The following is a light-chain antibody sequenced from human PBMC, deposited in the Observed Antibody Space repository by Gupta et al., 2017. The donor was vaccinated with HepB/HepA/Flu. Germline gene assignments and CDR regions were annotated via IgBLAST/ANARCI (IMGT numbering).Light chain of an antibody. CDR2: QIS. V-gene: IGKV2-30*02. CDR3: MQAKHWPWT. CDR1: QGLVHTDGNIY. Sequence: DVVMTQSPLSLPVTLGQPASISCRSTQGLVHTDGNIYLSWFQQRPGQSPRRLIYQISNRDSGVPDRFSGSGSGTXFRLEIXRVEAEDVGIYYCMQAKHWPWTFGXGTKVEI. J-gene: IGKJ1*01.